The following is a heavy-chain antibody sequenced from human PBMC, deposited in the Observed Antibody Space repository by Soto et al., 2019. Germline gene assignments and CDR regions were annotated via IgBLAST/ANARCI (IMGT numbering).Heavy chain of an antibody. J-gene: IGHJ4*02. Sequence: TLSLTCAVYGASFGGYYWSWIRQPPGKGLEWIGEITHRGSTDYNPSLNSRVTISIDTSKNQFSLRLSSVTAADTAVYYCASPMVREVWGQGTLVTVSS. D-gene: IGHD3-10*01. CDR1: GASFGGYY. V-gene: IGHV4-34*01. CDR3: ASPMVREV. CDR2: ITHRGST.